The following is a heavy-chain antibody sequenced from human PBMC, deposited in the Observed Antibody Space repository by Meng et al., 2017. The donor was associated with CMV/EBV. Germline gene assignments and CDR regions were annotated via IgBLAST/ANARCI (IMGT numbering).Heavy chain of an antibody. J-gene: IGHJ6*02. CDR2: IIPILGIA. Sequence: SVKVSCKASGGTFSSYAISWVRQAPGQGLEWMGGIIPILGIANYAQKFQGRVTITADKSTSTAYMELSSLRSEDTAVYYCERNDFWSGPNYYYGMDVWGQGTTVTVSS. CDR3: ERNDFWSGPNYYYGMDV. CDR1: GGTFSSYA. D-gene: IGHD3-3*01. V-gene: IGHV1-69*10.